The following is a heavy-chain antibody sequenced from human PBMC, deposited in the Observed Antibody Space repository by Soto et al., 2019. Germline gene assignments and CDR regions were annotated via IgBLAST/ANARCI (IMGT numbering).Heavy chain of an antibody. Sequence: EVQLAESGGGLVQPGGSLRLSCAASGFTFSSYWMSWVRQAPVKGLEWVGNIKQAGSEKNYVDFVKGRFTISRDNAKNSLYLQMNSLRAEDTAVYYCARIASAGRGWDVWGQGTTVVVSS. J-gene: IGHJ6*02. V-gene: IGHV3-7*01. CDR3: ARIASAGRGWDV. D-gene: IGHD6-13*01. CDR2: IKQAGSEK. CDR1: GFTFSSYW.